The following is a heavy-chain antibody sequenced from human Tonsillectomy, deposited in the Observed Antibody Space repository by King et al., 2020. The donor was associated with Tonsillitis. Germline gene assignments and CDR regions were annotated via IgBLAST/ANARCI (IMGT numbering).Heavy chain of an antibody. Sequence: TLKESGPVLVKPTETLTLTCTVSGFSLSNARMGVSWIRQPPGKALDWLAHIFSNDEKSYSTSLKSRLTISKDTSKSQVVLTMTNMDPVDTATYYCACSGGKDFDYWGQGTLVTVSS. CDR1: GFSLSNARMG. CDR2: IFSNDEK. J-gene: IGHJ4*02. V-gene: IGHV2-26*04. CDR3: ACSGGKDFDY.